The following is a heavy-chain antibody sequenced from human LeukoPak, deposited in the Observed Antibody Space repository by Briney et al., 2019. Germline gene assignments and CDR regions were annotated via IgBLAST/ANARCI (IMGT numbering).Heavy chain of an antibody. D-gene: IGHD3-3*01. J-gene: IGHJ6*03. CDR2: IYYSGST. CDR3: ARQSAIPHYDFWSGYSNYYYYYYMDV. V-gene: IGHV4-31*03. CDR1: GGSISSGGYY. Sequence: SETLSLTCTVSGGSISSGGYYWSWIRQHPGKGLEWIGYIYYSGSTYYNPSLKSRVTISVDTSKNQFSLKLSSVTAADTAVYYCARQSAIPHYDFWSGYSNYYYYYYMDVWGKGTTVTVSS.